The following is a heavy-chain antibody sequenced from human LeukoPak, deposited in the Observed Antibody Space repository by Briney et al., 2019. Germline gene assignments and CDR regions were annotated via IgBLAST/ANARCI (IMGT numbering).Heavy chain of an antibody. D-gene: IGHD3-16*01. CDR1: VYTFTGYY. CDR3: ARDYDYVWGSPYYFDY. V-gene: IGHV1-2*02. J-gene: IGHJ4*02. CDR2: INPNSGGT. Sequence: GGSVKVSCKASVYTFTGYYMHWVRQAPGQGLEWMGWINPNSGGTNYAQKFQGRVTMTRDTSISTAYMELSRLRSDDTAVYYCARDYDYVWGSPYYFDYWGQGTLVTVSS.